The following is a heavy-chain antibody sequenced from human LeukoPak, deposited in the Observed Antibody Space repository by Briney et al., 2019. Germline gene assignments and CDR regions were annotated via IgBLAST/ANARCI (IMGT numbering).Heavy chain of an antibody. J-gene: IGHJ6*02. CDR3: ARDEEYSGYDSGLYYYYGMDV. V-gene: IGHV3-21*01. D-gene: IGHD5-12*01. CDR1: GFTFSSYS. Sequence: GVSLRLSCAASGFTFSSYSMNWVRQAPGKGLEWVASINSSSSYIYYADSVKGRFTISRDNAKNSLYLQMNSLRAEDTAVYYCARDEEYSGYDSGLYYYYGMDVWGQGTTVTVSS. CDR2: INSSSSYI.